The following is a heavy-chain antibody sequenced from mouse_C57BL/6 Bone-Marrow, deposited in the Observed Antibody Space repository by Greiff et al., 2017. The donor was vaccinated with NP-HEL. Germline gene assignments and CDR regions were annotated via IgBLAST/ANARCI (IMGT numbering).Heavy chain of an antibody. CDR3: ARGLLWLRRRDYYAMDD. CDR2: IHPNSGST. J-gene: IGHJ4*01. V-gene: IGHV1-64*01. Sequence: QVQLKQPGAELVKPGASVKLSCKASGYTFTSYWMHWVKQRPGQGLEWIGMIHPNSGSTNYNEKFKSKATLTVDKSSSTAYMQLSSLTSEDSAVYYCARGLLWLRRRDYYAMDDWGQGTSVTVSS. D-gene: IGHD2-2*01. CDR1: GYTFTSYW.